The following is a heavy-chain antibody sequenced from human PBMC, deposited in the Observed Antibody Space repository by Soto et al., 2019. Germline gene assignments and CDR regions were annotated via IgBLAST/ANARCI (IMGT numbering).Heavy chain of an antibody. CDR2: ISGSGGST. V-gene: IGHV3-23*01. CDR3: AKTIAIGRFLEWLLHPPVY. D-gene: IGHD3-3*01. Sequence: GGSLRLSCAASGFTFSSYAMSWVRQAPGKGLEWVSAISGSGGSTYYADSVKGRFTISRDNSKNTLYLQMNSLRAEDTAVYYCAKTIAIGRFLEWLLHPPVYWGQGTLVTVSS. J-gene: IGHJ4*02. CDR1: GFTFSSYA.